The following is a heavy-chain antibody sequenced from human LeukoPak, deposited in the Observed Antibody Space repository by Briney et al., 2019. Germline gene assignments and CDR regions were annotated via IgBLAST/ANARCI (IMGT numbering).Heavy chain of an antibody. J-gene: IGHJ3*02. CDR3: ARAQSWYSGYDFRAFDI. D-gene: IGHD5-12*01. Sequence: GGSLRLSCAASGFTFSSYEMNWVRQAPGKGLEWVSYISSSGSTIYYADSVKGRFTISRDNAKNSLYLQMNSLRAEDTAVYYCARAQSWYSGYDFRAFDIWGQGTMVTVSS. CDR1: GFTFSSYE. CDR2: ISSSGSTI. V-gene: IGHV3-48*03.